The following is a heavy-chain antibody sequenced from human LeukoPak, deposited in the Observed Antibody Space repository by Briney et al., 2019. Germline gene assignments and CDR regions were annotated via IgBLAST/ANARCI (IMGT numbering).Heavy chain of an antibody. J-gene: IGHJ4*02. CDR3: ARIGIDYLYSYHFDY. Sequence: GGSLRLSCAASGFTFNYTWMSWVRQAPGRGLEWVATIKQHGSEELYVDSVKGRFTISRDNTKNSLYLQMNSLGAEDTAVYYCARIGIDYLYSYHFDYWGQGTLVTVSS. V-gene: IGHV3-7*01. CDR2: IKQHGSEE. CDR1: GFTFNYTW. D-gene: IGHD2/OR15-2a*01.